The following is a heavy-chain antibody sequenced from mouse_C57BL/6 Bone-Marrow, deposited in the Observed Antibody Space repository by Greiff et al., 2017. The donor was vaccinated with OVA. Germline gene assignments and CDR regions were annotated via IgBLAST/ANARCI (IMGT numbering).Heavy chain of an antibody. J-gene: IGHJ2*01. CDR2: IDRDNGDT. Sequence: VQLQQSGAELVRPGASVKLSCTASGFNIKDYYMHWVKERPEQGLEWIGWIDRDNGDTEYASKFQGKATITADTSSKTVYLHLSSLTSEDTAVYYCATFRYWGRGHAITVSS. CDR3: ATFRY. V-gene: IGHV14-4*01. CDR1: GFNIKDYY.